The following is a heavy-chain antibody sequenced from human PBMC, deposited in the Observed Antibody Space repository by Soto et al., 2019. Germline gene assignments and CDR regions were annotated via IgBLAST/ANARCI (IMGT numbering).Heavy chain of an antibody. J-gene: IGHJ4*02. D-gene: IGHD2-15*01. CDR2: IDWDDDK. CDR1: GFSLTTSGMR. V-gene: IGHV2-70*04. Sequence: GSGPTLVNPTQTLTLTCTFSGFSLTTSGMRVSWIRQPPGRALEWLARIDWDDDKFYKTSLKTRLTISKDSSKNQVVLTMTNLDPVDTAKYYCARMFDCSGGTCPFDYWGQGAPVTVSS. CDR3: ARMFDCSGGTCPFDY.